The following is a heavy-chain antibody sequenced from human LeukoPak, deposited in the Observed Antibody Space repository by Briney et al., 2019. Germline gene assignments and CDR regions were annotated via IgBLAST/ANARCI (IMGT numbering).Heavy chain of an antibody. Sequence: PGRSLRLSCAASGFTFSSYAMHWVRQAPGKGLEWVAVISYDGSNKYYADSVKGRFTISRDNSKNTLYLQMNSLRPEDTAVYYCARGGSYSNYWGQGTLVTVSS. D-gene: IGHD1-26*01. CDR1: GFTFSSYA. J-gene: IGHJ4*02. V-gene: IGHV3-30-3*01. CDR2: ISYDGSNK. CDR3: ARGGSYSNY.